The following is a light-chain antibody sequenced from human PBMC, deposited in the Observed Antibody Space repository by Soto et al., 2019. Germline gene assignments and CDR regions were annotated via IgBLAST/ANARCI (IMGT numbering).Light chain of an antibody. CDR1: QSISNW. V-gene: IGKV1-5*03. CDR2: KAS. Sequence: DIQMTQSPSTLSASVGDRVTITCRASQSISNWLAWYQQKPGKAPKLLIYKASYLEGGVPSRFSGSGSGTEFKLTISSLQPDDFAIYYCQQYDTSSRTFGQGTKVEI. CDR3: QQYDTSSRT. J-gene: IGKJ1*01.